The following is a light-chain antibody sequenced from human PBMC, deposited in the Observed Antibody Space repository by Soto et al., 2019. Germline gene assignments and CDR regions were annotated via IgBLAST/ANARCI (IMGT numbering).Light chain of an antibody. CDR3: QTWGTGVQV. V-gene: IGLV4-69*01. Sequence: QAVVTQSPSASASLGASVKLTCTLSSGHSHYAIAWHQQQPEKGPRYLMKLNSDGSHNKGDGIPDRFSGSSSGAERYLTISSLQSEGEADYYCQTWGTGVQVFGGGTQLTVL. CDR2: LNSDGSH. J-gene: IGLJ2*01. CDR1: SGHSHYA.